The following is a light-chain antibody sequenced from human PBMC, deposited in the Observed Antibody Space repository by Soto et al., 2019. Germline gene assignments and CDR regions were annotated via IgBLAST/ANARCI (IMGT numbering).Light chain of an antibody. CDR2: SNN. CDR3: AAWYDSLNGYA. CDR1: SSNIGSNT. J-gene: IGLJ1*01. Sequence: QSVLTQPPSASGTPGQRVTISCSGSSSNIGSNTVNCYQQLPGTAPKLLIYSNNHRPSGVPDRFSGSKSGTSASLAISGLQSEDEADYYCAAWYDSLNGYAFGTGTKLTVL. V-gene: IGLV1-44*01.